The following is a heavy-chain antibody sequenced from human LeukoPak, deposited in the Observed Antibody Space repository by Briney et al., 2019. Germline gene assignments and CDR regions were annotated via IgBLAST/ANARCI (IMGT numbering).Heavy chain of an antibody. D-gene: IGHD3-10*01. CDR2: ISSSGST. Sequence: SETLSLTCTVSGDSISSGDYYWSWIRQPAGKGLEWIGRISSSGSTNYNPSLKSRVTISVDTSKNQFSLKLSSVTAADTAVYYCARGMVRGVFSVFSAVWNPGGRDYWGQGTLVTVSS. J-gene: IGHJ4*02. V-gene: IGHV4-61*02. CDR1: GDSISSGDYY. CDR3: ARGMVRGVFSVFSAVWNPGGRDY.